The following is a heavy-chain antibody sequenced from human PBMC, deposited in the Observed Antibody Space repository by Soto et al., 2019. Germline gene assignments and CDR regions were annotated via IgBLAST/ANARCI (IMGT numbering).Heavy chain of an antibody. CDR1: GYTLTELS. CDR2: FDPEDGET. CDR3: ATPSRESGRFGFDY. V-gene: IGHV1-24*01. J-gene: IGHJ4*02. D-gene: IGHD3-10*01. Sequence: GASVKVSFKVSGYTLTELSMHWVRQAPGKGLEWMGGFDPEDGETIYAQKFQGRVTMTEDTSTDTAYMELSSLRSEDTAVYYCATPSRESGRFGFDYWGQGTLVTVSS.